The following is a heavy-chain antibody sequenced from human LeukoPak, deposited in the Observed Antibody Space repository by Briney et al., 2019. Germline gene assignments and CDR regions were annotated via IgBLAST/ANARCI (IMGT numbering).Heavy chain of an antibody. CDR2: TSGDGITT. J-gene: IGHJ4*02. D-gene: IGHD5/OR15-5a*01. CDR3: ARDHVYGGADY. Sequence: GGSLRLSCAASGFTFHNYAIHWVRHAPGKGVEWVSLTSGDGITTYFADSVKGRFTISRDNSKSSLFLQMNSLRTEDTALYYCARDHVYGGADYWGQGTLVTVSS. CDR1: GFTFHNYA. V-gene: IGHV3-43*02.